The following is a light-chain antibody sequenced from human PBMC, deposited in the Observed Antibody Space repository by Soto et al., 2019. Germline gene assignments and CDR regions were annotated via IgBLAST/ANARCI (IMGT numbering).Light chain of an antibody. Sequence: DIQMTQSPSSLSASVGDRVTITCQASEDISYYLNWYQHKPGKAPKLLIYDASNLETGVPSRFSGSGSGADFTFTISSLQSDDIATYFCQQYDLLPFTFGGGTKVDIK. CDR3: QQYDLLPFT. V-gene: IGKV1-33*01. CDR2: DAS. CDR1: EDISYY. J-gene: IGKJ4*01.